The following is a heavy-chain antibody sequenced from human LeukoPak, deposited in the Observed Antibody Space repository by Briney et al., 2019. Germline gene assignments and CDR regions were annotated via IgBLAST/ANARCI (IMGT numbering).Heavy chain of an antibody. CDR1: GYSFSSCS. Sequence: GASVKVSCKASGYSFSSCSISWVRQAPGQGLEWIGWISGYNGNTNYAQKFQGRVTLTTDTSTSTAYMELRSLRSDDTAIYYCARGLNWNYDLGWVAPWGQGTLVAVS. V-gene: IGHV1-18*01. CDR2: ISGYNGNT. CDR3: ARGLNWNYDLGWVAP. J-gene: IGHJ5*02. D-gene: IGHD1-7*01.